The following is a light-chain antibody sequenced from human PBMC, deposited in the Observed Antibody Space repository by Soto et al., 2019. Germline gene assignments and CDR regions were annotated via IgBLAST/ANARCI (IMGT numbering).Light chain of an antibody. CDR3: QQLNTSPLT. J-gene: IGKJ4*01. CDR2: RAS. V-gene: IGKV1-9*01. Sequence: DIQLTQSPSFLSASVGDRVTIPCRASQGISSSLAWYQQKPGKAPKLLIYRASTLQTGVPSRFSGSGSGTEFTLTISSLQPEDVATYYCQQLNTSPLTFGGGTKVEVK. CDR1: QGISSS.